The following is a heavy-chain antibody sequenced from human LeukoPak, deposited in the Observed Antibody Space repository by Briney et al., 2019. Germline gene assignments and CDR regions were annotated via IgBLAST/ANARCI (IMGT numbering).Heavy chain of an antibody. CDR1: GGSISTYH. V-gene: IGHV4-59*08. Sequence: SETLSLTCSVSGGSISTYHWSWIRQPPGKGLEWIGYIFYSGSSGSTNYNPSLKSRVTISLDTFKIQFSLKVTSVTAADTAVYYCARHPYYDTSGLDFWGPGTLVTVSS. CDR3: ARHPYYDTSGLDF. J-gene: IGHJ4*02. D-gene: IGHD3-22*01. CDR2: IFYSGSSGST.